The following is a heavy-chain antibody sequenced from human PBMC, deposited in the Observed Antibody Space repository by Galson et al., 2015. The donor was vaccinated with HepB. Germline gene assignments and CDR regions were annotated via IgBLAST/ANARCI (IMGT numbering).Heavy chain of an antibody. CDR3: AREAVYILTGPIDY. J-gene: IGHJ4*02. Sequence: SLRLSCAASGFTFSSYWMSWVRQAPGKGLEWVANIKQDGSEKYYVDSVKGRFTISRDNAKNSLYLQMNSLRAEDTAVYYCAREAVYILTGPIDYWGQGTLVTVSS. CDR1: GFTFSSYW. D-gene: IGHD3-9*01. CDR2: IKQDGSEK. V-gene: IGHV3-7*03.